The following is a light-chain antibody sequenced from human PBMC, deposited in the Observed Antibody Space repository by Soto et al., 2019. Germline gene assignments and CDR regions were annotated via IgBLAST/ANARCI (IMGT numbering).Light chain of an antibody. V-gene: IGLV4-69*01. J-gene: IGLJ3*02. CDR1: SGHSSYA. Sequence: QSVLTQSPPASASLGASVKLTCTLSSGHSSYAIAWHQQQPEKGPRYLMKLNSDGSHSKGDGIPDRFSGSSSGAERYLTISSLQSEDEADYYCQTWGTGALWVFGGGTKLTVL. CDR3: QTWGTGALWV. CDR2: LNSDGSH.